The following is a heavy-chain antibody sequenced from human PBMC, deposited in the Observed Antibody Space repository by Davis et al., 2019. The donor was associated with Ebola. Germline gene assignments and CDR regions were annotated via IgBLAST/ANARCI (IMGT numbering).Heavy chain of an antibody. J-gene: IGHJ4*02. CDR3: ARDEDY. Sequence: AASVKVSCKASGGTFSSYAMHWVRQAPGQGLEWMGWINGGSGDTKYSQNFQGRVTITRDTSASTAYMEVRSLRSDDTAVYYCARDEDYWGQGTLVTVSS. CDR2: INGGSGDT. V-gene: IGHV1-3*01. CDR1: GGTFSSYA.